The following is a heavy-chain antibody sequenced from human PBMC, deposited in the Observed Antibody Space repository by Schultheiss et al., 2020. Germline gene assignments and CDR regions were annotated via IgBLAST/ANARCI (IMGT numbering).Heavy chain of an antibody. D-gene: IGHD6-19*01. J-gene: IGHJ4*02. CDR1: GFTFSSYW. CDR3: AKLAGSSGWYPYDY. V-gene: IGHV3-74*01. CDR2: INSDGSST. Sequence: GGSLRLSCAASGFTFSSYWMHWVRQAPGKGLVWVSRINSDGSSTSYADSVKGRFTISRDNAKNTLYLQMNSLRAEDTALYYCAKLAGSSGWYPYDYWGQGTLVTVSS.